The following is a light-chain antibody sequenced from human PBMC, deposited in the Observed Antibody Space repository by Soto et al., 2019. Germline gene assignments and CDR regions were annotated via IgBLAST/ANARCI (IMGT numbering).Light chain of an antibody. Sequence: DIHMTQSPSSLPASLGARVTLPXRASRGVRIWLAWYPQKPGXAPKXXXANXSNLETGGPSRFSGSGSGTDFTFTISSLHPEYIATYYCQQYDRLTRTFGGGTKVDI. J-gene: IGKJ4*02. CDR1: RGVRIW. V-gene: IGKV1-33*01. CDR3: QQYDRLTRT. CDR2: NXS.